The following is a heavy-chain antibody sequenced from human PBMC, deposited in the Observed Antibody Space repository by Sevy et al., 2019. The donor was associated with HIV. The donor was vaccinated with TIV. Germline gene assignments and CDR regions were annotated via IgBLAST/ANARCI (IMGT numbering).Heavy chain of an antibody. J-gene: IGHJ3*02. CDR3: ARVYFGIVVVPAAMFGAFDI. V-gene: IGHV1-2*02. CDR2: INPNSGGT. D-gene: IGHD2-2*01. Sequence: ASLKVSCKASGYTFTGYYMHWVRQAPGQGLEWMGWINPNSGGTNYAQKFQGRVTMTRDTSISTAYMELSRLRSDDTAVYYCARVYFGIVVVPAAMFGAFDIWGQGTMVTVSS. CDR1: GYTFTGYY.